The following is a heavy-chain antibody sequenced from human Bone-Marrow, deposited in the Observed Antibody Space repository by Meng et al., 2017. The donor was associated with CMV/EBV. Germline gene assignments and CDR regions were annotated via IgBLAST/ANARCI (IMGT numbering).Heavy chain of an antibody. CDR2: ITPIFGTP. Sequence: SVKVSCKASEGSFSNYIISWVRQAPGQGLEWMGGITPIFGTPNYAQKFQGRVTITADKSTSTAYMELSSLRSEDTAVYYCARDGKDIVASYYYYGMDVWGQGTTVTVSS. V-gene: IGHV1-69*06. D-gene: IGHD5-12*01. CDR1: EGSFSNYI. CDR3: ARDGKDIVASYYYYGMDV. J-gene: IGHJ6*02.